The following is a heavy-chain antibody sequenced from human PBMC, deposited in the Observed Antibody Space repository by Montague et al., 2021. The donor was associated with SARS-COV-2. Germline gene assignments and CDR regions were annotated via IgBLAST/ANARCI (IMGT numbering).Heavy chain of an antibody. CDR3: ATWAGASRLLDY. V-gene: IGHV4-59*12. J-gene: IGHJ4*02. Sequence: SETLSLTCTVSDGSISSYHWSSIRQPPGKGLEWIGYLNNSGSANYNASLKSRVTMSLDTSKNQFALTLSSVTAADTSVYYCATWAGASRLLDYWGQGTLVSLSS. D-gene: IGHD3-3*01. CDR2: LNNSGSA. CDR1: DGSISSYH.